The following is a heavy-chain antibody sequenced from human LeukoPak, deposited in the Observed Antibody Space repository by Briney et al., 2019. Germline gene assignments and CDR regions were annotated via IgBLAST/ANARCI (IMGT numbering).Heavy chain of an antibody. D-gene: IGHD3-22*01. V-gene: IGHV3-21*04. CDR3: AREGDSSGYYDY. J-gene: IGHJ4*02. CDR2: MSSSSSYI. CDR1: GFTFSSYT. Sequence: GGSLRLSCAASGFTFSSYTMNWVRQAPGKGLEWVSSMSSSSSYIYYADSVKGRFTISRDNAKNSLYLQMNSLRAEDTAVYYCAREGDSSGYYDYWGQGTLVTVSS.